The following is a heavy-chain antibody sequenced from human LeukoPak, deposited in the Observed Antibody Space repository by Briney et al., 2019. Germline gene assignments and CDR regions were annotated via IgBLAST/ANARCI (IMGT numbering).Heavy chain of an antibody. CDR1: GFTFSSYS. V-gene: IGHV3-21*01. D-gene: IGHD3-16*02. J-gene: IGHJ4*02. Sequence: GGSLRLSCAASGFTFSSYSMNWVRQAPGKGLEWVSSISSSGSHMYYADSVKGRFTISRDNAKNSLYLQMNSLRAEDTAVFYCARLPFGGFIVFAYWGQEPLVPFPS. CDR3: ARLPFGGFIVFAY. CDR2: ISSSGSHM.